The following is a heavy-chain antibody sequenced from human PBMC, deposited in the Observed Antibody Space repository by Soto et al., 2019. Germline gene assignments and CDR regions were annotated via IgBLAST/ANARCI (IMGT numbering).Heavy chain of an antibody. CDR2: MNLNSGNT. Sequence: QVQLVQSGAEVKKPGASVKVSCKASGYTFTSYDINWVRQATGQGLEWMGWMNLNSGNTGYAQKFQGRVTMTRNTSISTAYMELSSLRSEDTAVYYCARMQSYYYDSSGYWANLFDPWGQGTLVTVSS. V-gene: IGHV1-8*01. CDR3: ARMQSYYYDSSGYWANLFDP. J-gene: IGHJ5*02. D-gene: IGHD3-22*01. CDR1: GYTFTSYD.